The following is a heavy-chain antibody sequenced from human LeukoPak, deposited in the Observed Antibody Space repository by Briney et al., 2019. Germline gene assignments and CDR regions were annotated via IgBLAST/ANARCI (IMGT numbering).Heavy chain of an antibody. CDR3: ARVSYDFWSGYSVFNYYYYYLDV. CDR1: GFTFSSYA. CDR2: ISYDGSNK. V-gene: IGHV3-30*01. D-gene: IGHD3-3*01. J-gene: IGHJ6*03. Sequence: GGSLRLSCAASGFTFSSYAMHWVRQAPGKGLEGVAVISYDGSNKYYADSVKGRFTISRDNSKNPLYLQMNSLRAEDTAVYYCARVSYDFWSGYSVFNYYYYYLDVWGKGTTVTVSS.